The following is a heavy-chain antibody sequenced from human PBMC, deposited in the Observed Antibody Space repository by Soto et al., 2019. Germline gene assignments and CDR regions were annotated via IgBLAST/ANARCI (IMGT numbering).Heavy chain of an antibody. CDR2: IYYSGST. D-gene: IGHD3-10*01. J-gene: IGHJ4*02. Sequence: QVQLQESGPGLVKPSQTLSLTCTVSGGSISSGGYYWCWIRQHPGKGLEWIGYIYYSGSTYYNPSLKSRVTISVDTSKNQFSLKLSSVTAADTAVYYCAIGGYGFGEGYFDYWGQGTLVTVSS. V-gene: IGHV4-31*03. CDR1: GGSISSGGYY. CDR3: AIGGYGFGEGYFDY.